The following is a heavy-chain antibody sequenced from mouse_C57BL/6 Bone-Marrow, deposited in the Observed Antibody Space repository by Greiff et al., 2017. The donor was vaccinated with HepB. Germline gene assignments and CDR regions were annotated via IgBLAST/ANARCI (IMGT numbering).Heavy chain of an antibody. CDR2: ISYDGSN. J-gene: IGHJ4*01. D-gene: IGHD4-1*01. V-gene: IGHV3-6*01. CDR1: GYSITSGYY. CDR3: ARDRPPSGTYYAMDY. Sequence: EVQLQESGPGLVKPSQSLSLTCSVTGYSITSGYYWNWIRQFPGNKLEWMGYISYDGSNNYNPSLKNRISITRDTSKNQFFLKLNSVTTEDTATYYCARDRPPSGTYYAMDYWGQGTSVTVSS.